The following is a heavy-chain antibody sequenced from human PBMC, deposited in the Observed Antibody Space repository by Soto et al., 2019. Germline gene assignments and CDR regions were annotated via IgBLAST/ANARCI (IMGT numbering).Heavy chain of an antibody. D-gene: IGHD2-15*01. V-gene: IGHV3-33*01. J-gene: IGHJ6*02. CDR1: GFTFSSYG. Sequence: GGSLRLSCAASGFTFSSYGMHWVRQAPGKGLEGVAVIWYDGSNKYYADSVKGRFTISRDNSKNTLYLQMNSLRAEDTAVYYCARDLMKGSSPHYYYYYGMDVWGQGTTVTVSS. CDR3: ARDLMKGSSPHYYYYYGMDV. CDR2: IWYDGSNK.